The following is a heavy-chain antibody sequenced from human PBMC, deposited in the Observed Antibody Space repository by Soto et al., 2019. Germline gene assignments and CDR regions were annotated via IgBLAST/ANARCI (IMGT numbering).Heavy chain of an antibody. Sequence: GGSLRLSCAASGFTFGSYGMHWVRQAPGKGLEWVAVISYDGSNKYYADSVKGRFTISRDNSKNTLYLQMNSLRAEDTAVYYCAKDLYGGNSGAFDIWGQGTMVTVSS. V-gene: IGHV3-30*18. J-gene: IGHJ3*02. CDR2: ISYDGSNK. D-gene: IGHD4-17*01. CDR3: AKDLYGGNSGAFDI. CDR1: GFTFGSYG.